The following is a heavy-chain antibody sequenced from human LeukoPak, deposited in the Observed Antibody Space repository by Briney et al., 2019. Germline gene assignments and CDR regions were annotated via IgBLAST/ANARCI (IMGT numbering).Heavy chain of an antibody. CDR1: GFTFSSYS. V-gene: IGHV3-21*01. J-gene: IGHJ4*02. CDR2: ITSSGSYV. Sequence: GGSLRLSCAASGFTFSSYSMNWVRQAPGKGLEWVSSITSSGSYVYYADSLKGRFTISSDNAKNSLYLQMNSLRAEDTAVYYCARDYSSSSFDYWGQGTLVTVSS. CDR3: ARDYSSSSFDY. D-gene: IGHD6-6*01.